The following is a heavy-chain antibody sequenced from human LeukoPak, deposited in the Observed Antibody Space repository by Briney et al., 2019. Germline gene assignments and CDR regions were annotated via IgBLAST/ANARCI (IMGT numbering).Heavy chain of an antibody. J-gene: IGHJ4*02. Sequence: ASVKVSCKASGYTFTGYYMHWVRQAPGQGLEWMGWINPNSGGTNYAQKFQGRVTMTRDTATSTAYMQLSSLRSEDTAIYFCASEHFTGYASGYLDYWGQGTVVTVSS. CDR3: ASEHFTGYASGYLDY. V-gene: IGHV1-2*02. D-gene: IGHD6-19*01. CDR2: INPNSGGT. CDR1: GYTFTGYY.